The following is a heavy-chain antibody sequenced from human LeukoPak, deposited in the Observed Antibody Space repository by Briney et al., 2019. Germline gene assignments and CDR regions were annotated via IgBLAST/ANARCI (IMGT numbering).Heavy chain of an antibody. V-gene: IGHV4-39*01. J-gene: IGHJ6*02. D-gene: IGHD3-10*01. CDR1: GGSISSSSYY. Sequence: SETLSLTCTVSGGSISSSSYYWGWIRQPPGKGLEWIGSIYYSGSTYYNPSLKSRVTISVDTSKNQFSLKLSSVTAADTAVYYCASPSYYYGSGTPPKPGYYYYGMDVWGQGTTVTVSS. CDR3: ASPSYYYGSGTPPKPGYYYYGMDV. CDR2: IYYSGST.